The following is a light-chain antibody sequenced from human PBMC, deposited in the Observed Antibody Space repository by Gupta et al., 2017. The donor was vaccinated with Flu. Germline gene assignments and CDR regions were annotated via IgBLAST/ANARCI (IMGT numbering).Light chain of an antibody. CDR1: QNISSRY. CDR2: GAF. V-gene: IGKV3-20*01. CDR3: QQHGSSPWT. Sequence: VLTQSPGTLSLSPGERGTLSCWASQNISSRYLAWYQQKFGQAPRLLMYGAFNRATGIPDRFSGSGSGTDFTLTISRLEPEDFAVYYCQQHGSSPWTFGQGTKVEIK. J-gene: IGKJ1*01.